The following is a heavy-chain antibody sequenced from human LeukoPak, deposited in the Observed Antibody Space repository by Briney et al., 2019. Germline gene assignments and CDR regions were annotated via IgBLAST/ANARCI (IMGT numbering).Heavy chain of an antibody. V-gene: IGHV3-30-3*01. CDR3: ARDSGSYLGDY. J-gene: IGHJ4*02. CDR2: ISYDGSNK. D-gene: IGHD1-26*01. CDR1: GFTFSSYA. Sequence: GRSLRLSCVASGFTFSSYAMHWVRQAPGKGLEWVAVISYDGSNKYYADSVKGRFTISRDNSKNTLYLQMNSLRAEDTAVYYCARDSGSYLGDYWGQGTLVTVSS.